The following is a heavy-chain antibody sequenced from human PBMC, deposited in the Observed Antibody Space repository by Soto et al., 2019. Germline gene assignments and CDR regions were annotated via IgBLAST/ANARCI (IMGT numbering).Heavy chain of an antibody. Sequence: QVQLVQSGAEVKKPGSSVKVSCKASGGTFSSYAISWVRQAPGQGLEWMGGIIPIFGTANYAQKFQGRVKITADESTSTAYMELSSLRSEDTAVYYCASTSGSPHDYYYYGMDVWGQGTTVTVSS. V-gene: IGHV1-69*01. CDR1: GGTFSSYA. J-gene: IGHJ6*02. CDR2: IIPIFGTA. CDR3: ASTSGSPHDYYYYGMDV. D-gene: IGHD6-25*01.